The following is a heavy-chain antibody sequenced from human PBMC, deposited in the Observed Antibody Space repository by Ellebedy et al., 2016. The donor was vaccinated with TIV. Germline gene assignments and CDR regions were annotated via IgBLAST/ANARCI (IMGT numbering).Heavy chain of an antibody. CDR2: ITGCCDRT. CDR1: GFTFSAYA. D-gene: IGHD6-13*01. CDR3: TREYSSSRYYFDY. V-gene: IGHV3-23*01. Sequence: GESLKISCAASGFTFSAYAMTWVRQAPGKGPEWVATITGCCDRTYYADSVKGRFTISRDNSKNTMYVQMNSLRAEETAVSYCTREYSSSRYYFDYWGKGTLVTVSS. J-gene: IGHJ4*02.